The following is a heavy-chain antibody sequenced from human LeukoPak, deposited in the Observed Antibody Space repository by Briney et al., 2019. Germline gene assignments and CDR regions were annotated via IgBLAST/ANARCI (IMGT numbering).Heavy chain of an antibody. J-gene: IGHJ2*01. D-gene: IGHD3-3*02. CDR1: GFAVSTNY. V-gene: IGHV3-53*01. CDR3: ARVGDHFHWYLDL. Sequence: PGGSLRLSCAASGFAVSTNYMNWVRQAPGRGLEWVSILYSGSDTYYADSVKGRFTISGDSSKNILSLQMNNLRVEDTAVYYCARVGDHFHWYLDLWGRGTRVTVSS. CDR2: LYSGSDT.